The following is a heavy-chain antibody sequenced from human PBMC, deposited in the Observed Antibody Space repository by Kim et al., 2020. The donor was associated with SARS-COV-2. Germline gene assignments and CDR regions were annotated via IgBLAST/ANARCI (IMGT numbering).Heavy chain of an antibody. D-gene: IGHD6-13*01. CDR2: IRSKAYGGTT. CDR3: TREEAAAGRDY. V-gene: IGHV3-49*03. J-gene: IGHJ4*02. CDR1: GFTFGDYA. Sequence: GGSLRLSCTASGFTFGDYAMSWFRQAPGKGLEWVGFIRSKAYGGTTEYAASVKGRFTISRDDSKSIAYLQMNSLKTEDTAVYYCTREEAAAGRDYWGQGTLVTVSS.